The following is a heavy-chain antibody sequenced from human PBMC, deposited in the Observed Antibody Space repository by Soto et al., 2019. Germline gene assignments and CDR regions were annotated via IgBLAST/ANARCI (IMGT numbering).Heavy chain of an antibody. CDR1: GESFSGYI. D-gene: IGHD6-19*01. Sequence: QVQLQQSGAGLLKPSETLSLTCAVYGESFSGYIWTWIRQTPGKGLQWIGQINHSGSAYYNPSLTRRVPVSVHPSNSQFSLELSSVTDADTAVYYCARGLITGSHYSGGWYYFDSWGQGNQVTVSS. CDR2: INHSGSA. CDR3: ARGLITGSHYSGGWYYFDS. J-gene: IGHJ4*02. V-gene: IGHV4-34*01.